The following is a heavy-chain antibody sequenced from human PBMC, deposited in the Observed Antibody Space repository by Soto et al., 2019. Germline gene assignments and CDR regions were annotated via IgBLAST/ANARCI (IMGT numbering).Heavy chain of an antibody. D-gene: IGHD2-2*01. CDR3: ARVKAREVRNYYYGMDV. Sequence: QVQLVQSGAEVKKPGASVKVSCKASGYTFTSYGISWVRQAPGQGLEWMGWISAYNGNTNYAQKLQGRVTMTTDTYTSTAYMELSSLRSDDTAVYYCARVKAREVRNYYYGMDVWGQGTTVTVSS. CDR1: GYTFTSYG. V-gene: IGHV1-18*01. J-gene: IGHJ6*02. CDR2: ISAYNGNT.